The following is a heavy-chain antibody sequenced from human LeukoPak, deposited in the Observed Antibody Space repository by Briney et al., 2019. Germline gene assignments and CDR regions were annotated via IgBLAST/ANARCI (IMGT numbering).Heavy chain of an antibody. D-gene: IGHD5-12*01. V-gene: IGHV3-21*04. Sequence: GGSLRLSCAAAGFAFSGDNMNWVRQAPGKGLEWVSFIGTSGSYIKYADSVKGRFTISRDNAKNSLYLQMNSLRAEDTAMYFCARDRAIDIRAYDIWGQGTMVTVSS. CDR2: IGTSGSYI. CDR3: ARDRAIDIRAYDI. CDR1: GFAFSGDN. J-gene: IGHJ3*02.